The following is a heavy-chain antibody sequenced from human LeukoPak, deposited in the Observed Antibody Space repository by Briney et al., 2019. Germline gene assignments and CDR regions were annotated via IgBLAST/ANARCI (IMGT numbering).Heavy chain of an antibody. J-gene: IGHJ4*02. CDR2: INPNSGGT. CDR1: GYSFTGYY. Sequence: ASVKVSCKTSGYSFTGYYIHWVRQAPGQGLEWMGWINPNSGGTNYAQKFQGRVTMTRDTSISTAYMDLSWLRSDDTAVYYCARGGYCSSTSCSQPGLLDYWGQGTLLTVSS. CDR3: ARGGYCSSTSCSQPGLLDY. V-gene: IGHV1-2*02. D-gene: IGHD2-2*01.